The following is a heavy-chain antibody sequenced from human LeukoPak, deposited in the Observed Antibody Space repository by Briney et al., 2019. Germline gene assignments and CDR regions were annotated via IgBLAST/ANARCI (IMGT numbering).Heavy chain of an antibody. V-gene: IGHV3-74*01. J-gene: IGHJ4*02. CDR1: GLTFSSHW. Sequence: PGGSLRLSCAASGLTFSSHWMHWVRQAPGKGLVWVSRITNDGSSTTYADSVKGRFTISRDNAKNMLYLQVNSLRAEDTAVYYCARGIYSSSHLDYWGQGTLVTVSS. CDR3: ARGIYSSSHLDY. CDR2: ITNDGSST. D-gene: IGHD6-13*01.